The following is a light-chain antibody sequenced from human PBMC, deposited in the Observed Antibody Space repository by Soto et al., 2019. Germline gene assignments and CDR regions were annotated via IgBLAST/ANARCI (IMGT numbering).Light chain of an antibody. V-gene: IGKV3-11*01. CDR3: QQRNNWPL. Sequence: EIVLTQSPASLSLSPWDRATLSCRASQSVRSYLAWYQQRPGPAPRLLIYAASNRASGIPARFSGSGSGTDFTLTISSLEPEEFAVYYCQQRNNWPLFGQGTRLEIK. CDR2: AAS. J-gene: IGKJ5*01. CDR1: QSVRSY.